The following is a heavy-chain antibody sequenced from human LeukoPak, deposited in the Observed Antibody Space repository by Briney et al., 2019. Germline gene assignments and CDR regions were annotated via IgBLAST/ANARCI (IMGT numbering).Heavy chain of an antibody. Sequence: GASVKVSCKASGYTFTGYYMHWVRQAPGQGLEWMGRINPNSGGTNYAQKFQGRVTITRDTSISTAYMELSRLRSDDTAGYYCARSKAWELPNAFDIWGQGTMVTVSS. V-gene: IGHV1-2*06. J-gene: IGHJ3*02. CDR3: ARSKAWELPNAFDI. D-gene: IGHD1-26*01. CDR1: GYTFTGYY. CDR2: INPNSGGT.